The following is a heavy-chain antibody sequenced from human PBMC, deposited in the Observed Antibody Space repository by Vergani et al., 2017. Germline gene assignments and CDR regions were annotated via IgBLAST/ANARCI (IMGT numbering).Heavy chain of an antibody. CDR2: ISGSGGST. V-gene: IGHV3-23*01. CDR3: TKWALGTAYVWGSYLDY. CDR1: GFPFSSYA. D-gene: IGHD3-16*02. Sequence: EVQLLESGGGLVQPGGSLRLSCAASGFPFSSYAMSWVRQAPGKGLEWVSAISGSGGSTYYAGSVKDRFTISRDNSKNTLYLQMNSLRAEDTAVYYCTKWALGTAYVWGSYLDYWGQGTLVTVSS. J-gene: IGHJ4*02.